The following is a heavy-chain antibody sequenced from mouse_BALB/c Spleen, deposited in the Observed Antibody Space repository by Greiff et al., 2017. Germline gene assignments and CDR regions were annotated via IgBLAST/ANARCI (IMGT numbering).Heavy chain of an antibody. D-gene: IGHD1-1*01. Sequence: EVMLVESGGGLVQPGGSMKLSCVASGFTFSNYWMNWVRQSPEKGLEWVAEIRLKSNNYATHYAESVKGRFTISRDDSKSSVYLQMNNLRAEDTGIYYCTGPSGTTVPWFAYWGQGTLVTVSA. CDR1: GFTFSNYW. V-gene: IGHV6-6*02. J-gene: IGHJ3*01. CDR2: IRLKSNNYAT. CDR3: TGPSGTTVPWFAY.